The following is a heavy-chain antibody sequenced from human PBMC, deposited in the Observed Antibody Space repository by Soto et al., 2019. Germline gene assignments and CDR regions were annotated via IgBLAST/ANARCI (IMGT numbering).Heavy chain of an antibody. CDR3: ARVDYDILTGYFYGMDV. CDR2: IYYSGST. CDR1: GGSISSGGYY. D-gene: IGHD3-9*01. Sequence: LSLTCTVSGGSISSGGYYWSWIRQHPGKGLEWIGYIYYSGSTYYNPSLKSRVTISVDTSKNQFSLKLSSVTAADTAVYYCARVDYDILTGYFYGMDVWGQGTTVTVSS. J-gene: IGHJ6*02. V-gene: IGHV4-31*03.